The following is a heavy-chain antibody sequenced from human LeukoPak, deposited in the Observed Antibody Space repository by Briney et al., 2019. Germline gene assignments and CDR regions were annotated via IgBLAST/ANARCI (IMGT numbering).Heavy chain of an antibody. D-gene: IGHD1-26*01. J-gene: IGHJ6*02. CDR3: ARGNDVGARHYYYGMDV. Sequence: GSSVKVSCKASGGTFSSYAISWVRQAPGQGLEWMGGIIPIFGTANYAQKFRGRVTITADESTSTAYMELSSLRSEDTAVYYCARGNDVGARHYYYGMDVWGQGTTVTVSS. CDR2: IIPIFGTA. V-gene: IGHV1-69*01. CDR1: GGTFSSYA.